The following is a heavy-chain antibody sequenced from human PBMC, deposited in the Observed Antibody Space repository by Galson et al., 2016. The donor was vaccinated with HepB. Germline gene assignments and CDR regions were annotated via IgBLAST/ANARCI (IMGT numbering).Heavy chain of an antibody. D-gene: IGHD5-18*01. J-gene: IGHJ5*02. CDR1: GFTFSGSA. CDR3: TRHISRTDTAMVYGFDP. V-gene: IGHV3-73*01. CDR2: IRSKANSYAT. Sequence: SLRLSCAASGFTFSGSAMHWVRQASGKGLEWVGRIRSKANSYATAYAASGKGRFTISRDDSKNTAYLQMNSLKTDDTAVYYCTRHISRTDTAMVYGFDPWGQGTLVTVSS.